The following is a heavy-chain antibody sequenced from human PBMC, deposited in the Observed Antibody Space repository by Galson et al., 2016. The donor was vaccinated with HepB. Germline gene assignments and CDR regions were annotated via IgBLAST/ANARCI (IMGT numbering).Heavy chain of an antibody. CDR1: GASVSSGGYH. Sequence: TLSLTCSVSGASVSSGGYHWPWIRQSAGKGLEWVGRIFTYGSTNYNPSLRSRATVSLDTSKNQFSLRLDSMTAADSGIYYCATRISPRPFDIWGQGTMVTVSS. CDR3: ATRISPRPFDI. CDR2: IFTYGST. D-gene: IGHD6-6*01. V-gene: IGHV4-61*02. J-gene: IGHJ3*02.